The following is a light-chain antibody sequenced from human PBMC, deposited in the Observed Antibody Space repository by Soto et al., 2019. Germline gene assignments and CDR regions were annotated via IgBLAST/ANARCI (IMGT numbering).Light chain of an antibody. CDR1: RSNIGDNS. CDR3: GTWDDRLNGYV. CDR2: DND. V-gene: IGLV1-51*01. J-gene: IGLJ1*01. Sequence: QSVRTQPPSVSAAPGQKVTISCSGRRSNIGDNSVSWYQQLPGEAPKLLIDDNDLRPSGIPDRFSGSRSGTSATLAITGLQTGDEADYYCGTWDDRLNGYVFGTGTKVTVL.